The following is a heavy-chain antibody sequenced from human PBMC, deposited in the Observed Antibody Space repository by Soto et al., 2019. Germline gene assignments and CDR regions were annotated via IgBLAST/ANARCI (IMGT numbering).Heavy chain of an antibody. CDR1: GFTFSSYA. CDR3: AKGISGYNAPLDH. CDR2: ISGSGGST. V-gene: IGHV3-23*01. J-gene: IGHJ4*02. Sequence: GGSLRLSCSASGFTFSSYAMNWVRQAPGKGLEWVSVISGSGGSTHYADSVKGRFTISRDNSKNTLYVQMNSLRAEDTAVYYCAKGISGYNAPLDHWGQGTRVTVSS. D-gene: IGHD1-20*01.